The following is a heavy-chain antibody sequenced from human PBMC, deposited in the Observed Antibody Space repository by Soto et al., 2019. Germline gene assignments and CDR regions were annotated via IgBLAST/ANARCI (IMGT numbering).Heavy chain of an antibody. V-gene: IGHV4-39*01. CDR3: ARHVVYSSGWTAYFDY. CDR1: GGSISSSSYY. Sequence: SETLSLTCTVSGGSISSSSYYWGWIRQPPGKGLEWIGSIYYSGSTYYNPSLKSRVTISVDTSKNQFSLKLSSVTAADTAVYYCARHVVYSSGWTAYFDYWGQGTLVTVSS. J-gene: IGHJ4*02. CDR2: IYYSGST. D-gene: IGHD6-19*01.